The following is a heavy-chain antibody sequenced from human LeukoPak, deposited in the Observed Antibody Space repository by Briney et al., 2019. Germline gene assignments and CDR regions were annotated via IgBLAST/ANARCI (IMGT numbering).Heavy chain of an antibody. V-gene: IGHV1-69*05. CDR2: IIPIFGTA. CDR1: GGTFSSYA. CDR3: AGGAYVWGSYRYSFDY. Sequence: SVTVSCTASGGTFSSYAISWVRQAPGQGLEWMGGIIPIFGTANYAQKFQGRVTITRDTSASTAYMELSSLRSEDTAVYYCAGGAYVWGSYRYSFDYWGQGTLVTVSS. D-gene: IGHD3-16*02. J-gene: IGHJ4*02.